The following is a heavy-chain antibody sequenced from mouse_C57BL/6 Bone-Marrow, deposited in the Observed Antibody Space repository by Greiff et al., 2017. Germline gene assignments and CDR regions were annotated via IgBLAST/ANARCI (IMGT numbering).Heavy chain of an antibody. CDR3: ARPYYSNYWYFDV. CDR2: IYPGSGST. V-gene: IGHV1-55*01. D-gene: IGHD2-5*01. Sequence: VQLQQPGAVLVKPGASVKMSCKASGYTFTSYWLTWVKQRPGQGLEWIGAIYPGSGSTNYNEKFKSKATLTVDTSSSTAYMQLSSLTSEDSAVYYCARPYYSNYWYFDVWGTGTTVTVSS. CDR1: GYTFTSYW. J-gene: IGHJ1*03.